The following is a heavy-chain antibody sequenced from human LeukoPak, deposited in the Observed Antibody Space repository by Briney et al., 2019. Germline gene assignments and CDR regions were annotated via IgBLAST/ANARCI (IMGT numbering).Heavy chain of an antibody. Sequence: PGGSLRLPCAASGFTFSSYAMSWVRQAPGKGLEWVSAVTASAGNTYYADSVKGRFTISRDNSKNTLYLQVNSLRAEDTAVYYCAKGDYYGSGSTFKNGMDVWGQGTTVTVSS. V-gene: IGHV3-23*01. D-gene: IGHD3-10*01. CDR3: AKGDYYGSGSTFKNGMDV. CDR1: GFTFSSYA. CDR2: VTASAGNT. J-gene: IGHJ6*02.